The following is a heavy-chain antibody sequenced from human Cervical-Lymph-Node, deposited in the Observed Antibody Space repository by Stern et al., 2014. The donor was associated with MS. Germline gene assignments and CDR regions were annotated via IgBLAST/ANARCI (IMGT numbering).Heavy chain of an antibody. J-gene: IGHJ4*02. CDR2: LNSDVSNT. Sequence: EVQLVESGGGLVQPGGSLRLSCAASGFTFSNYWMHWVREVPGKELVWVSRLNSDVSNTNYADSVKGRFTISRDNAKNTLWLQMNSLRAEDTAVYYCARDHSTGWYFFDFWGQGTLVTVSS. CDR3: ARDHSTGWYFFDF. V-gene: IGHV3-74*01. D-gene: IGHD6-19*01. CDR1: GFTFSNYW.